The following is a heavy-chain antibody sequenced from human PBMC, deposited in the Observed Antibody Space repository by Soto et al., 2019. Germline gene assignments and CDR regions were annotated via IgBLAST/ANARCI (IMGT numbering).Heavy chain of an antibody. V-gene: IGHV3-53*01. CDR3: ARALCSYGTPFDD. CDR2: IYSGGST. D-gene: IGHD5-18*01. Sequence: GGSLRLSCAASGFTVISNYMSWVRQAPGKGLEWVSVIYSGGSTYYADSVKGRFTISRDNSKNTLYLQMNSLRAEDTAVYYCARALCSYGTPFDDWGQGTLVTVPS. CDR1: GFTVISNY. J-gene: IGHJ4*02.